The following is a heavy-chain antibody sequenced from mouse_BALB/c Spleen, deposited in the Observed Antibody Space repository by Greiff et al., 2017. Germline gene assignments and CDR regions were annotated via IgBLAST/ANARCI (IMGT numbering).Heavy chain of an antibody. J-gene: IGHJ2*01. CDR2: ISSGGST. CDR1: GFTFSSYA. D-gene: IGHD1-1*01. V-gene: IGHV5-6-5*01. Sequence: EVKLMESGGGLVKPGGSLKLSCAASGFTFSSYAMSWVRQTPEKRLEWVASISSGGSTYYPDSVKGRFTISRDNARNILYLQMSSLRSEDTAMYYCARERVFTTVVATGGYFDYWGQGTTLTVSS. CDR3: ARERVFTTVVATGGYFDY.